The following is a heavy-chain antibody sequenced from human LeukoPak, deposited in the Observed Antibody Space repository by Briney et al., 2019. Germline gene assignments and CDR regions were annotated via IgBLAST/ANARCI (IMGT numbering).Heavy chain of an antibody. V-gene: IGHV4-34*01. CDR2: INHSGST. Sequence: PSETLSLTCAGYGGSFSGYYWSWIRQPPGKGLEWIGEINHSGSTNYNPSLKSRVTISVDTSKNQFSLKLSSVTAADTAVYYCAREFSFYGDRVEFDYWGQGTLVTVSS. J-gene: IGHJ4*02. CDR1: GGSFSGYY. CDR3: AREFSFYGDRVEFDY. D-gene: IGHD4-17*01.